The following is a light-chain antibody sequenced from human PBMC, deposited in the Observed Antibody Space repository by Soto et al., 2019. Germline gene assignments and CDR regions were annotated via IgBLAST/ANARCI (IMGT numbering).Light chain of an antibody. Sequence: IRMTQSPSTLSASGGERVTITCRASQSISSWLAWYQQKPGKAPKLLIYDASILQTGVPSRFSGSGSGTEFTLTISSLQSEDFAVYYCQQYNNWLPFAGGTKV. CDR1: QSISSW. J-gene: IGKJ4*01. V-gene: IGKV1-5*01. CDR3: QQYNNWLP. CDR2: DAS.